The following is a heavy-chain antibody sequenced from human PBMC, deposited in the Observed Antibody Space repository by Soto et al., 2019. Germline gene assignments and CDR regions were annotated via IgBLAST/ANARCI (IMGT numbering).Heavy chain of an antibody. V-gene: IGHV5-10-1*01. J-gene: IGHJ6*02. Sequence: GESLKISCKGSGYSFTSYWISWVRQMPGKGVEWMGRIDPSDSYTNYSPSFQGHVTISADKSISTAYLQWSRLKASDTPMYYCPSPRRYNWNYPTAYYYGMDVWGQGTTVTVS. CDR2: IDPSDSYT. CDR3: PSPRRYNWNYPTAYYYGMDV. CDR1: GYSFTSYW. D-gene: IGHD1-7*01.